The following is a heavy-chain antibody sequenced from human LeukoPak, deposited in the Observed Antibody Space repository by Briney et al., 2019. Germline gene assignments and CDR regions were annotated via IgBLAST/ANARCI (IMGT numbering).Heavy chain of an antibody. CDR2: IRYDGTNK. V-gene: IGHV3-30*02. Sequence: GGSLRLSCAASGFTFSTYGIHWVRQAPGKGPEWVAFIRYDGTNKWYADSVKGRFTISRDNSKNMLYLQMNSLRAEDTAVYYCAKYYYDSSGYYYGDYWGQGTLVTVSS. J-gene: IGHJ4*02. D-gene: IGHD3-22*01. CDR3: AKYYYDSSGYYYGDY. CDR1: GFTFSTYG.